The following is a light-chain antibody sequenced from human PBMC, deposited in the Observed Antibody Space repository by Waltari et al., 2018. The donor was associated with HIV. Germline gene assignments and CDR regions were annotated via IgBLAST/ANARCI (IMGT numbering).Light chain of an antibody. Sequence: QSALTQPASVSGSPGQSIPISCTGTSRDVGGYTFVSWYQQHPGKAPKLMIYEVSNRPSGVSNRFSGSKSGNTASLTISGLQAEDEADYSCSSYTSSSTVVFGGGTKLTVL. CDR2: EVS. CDR3: SSYTSSSTVV. J-gene: IGLJ2*01. V-gene: IGLV2-14*01. CDR1: SRDVGGYTF.